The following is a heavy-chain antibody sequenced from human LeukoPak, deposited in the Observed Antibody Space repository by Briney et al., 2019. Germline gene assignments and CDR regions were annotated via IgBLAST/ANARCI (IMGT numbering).Heavy chain of an antibody. CDR2: IIPILGIA. D-gene: IGHD3-16*02. CDR3: ASGWYYDYVWGSYRHDY. CDR1: GGTFSSYA. V-gene: IGHV1-69*04. Sequence: SVKVSCKASGGTFSSYAISWVRQAPGQGPEWMGRIIPILGIANYAQKFQGRVTITADKSTSTAYMELSSLRSEDTAVYYCASGWYYDYVWGSYRHDYWGQGTLVTVSS. J-gene: IGHJ4*02.